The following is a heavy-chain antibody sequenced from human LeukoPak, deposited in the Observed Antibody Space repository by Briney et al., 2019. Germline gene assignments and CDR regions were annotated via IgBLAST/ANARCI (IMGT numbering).Heavy chain of an antibody. J-gene: IGHJ3*02. CDR3: AREILSAFDI. Sequence: GRSLRLSCAASGVTFTSYGMHWVRQAPGKGLEWVAVISYDGRNKYYADSVKGRFTISRDNSKNTLYLQMNSLRAEDTAVYYCAREILSAFDIWGQGTMVTVSS. V-gene: IGHV3-30*03. CDR2: ISYDGRNK. CDR1: GVTFTSYG.